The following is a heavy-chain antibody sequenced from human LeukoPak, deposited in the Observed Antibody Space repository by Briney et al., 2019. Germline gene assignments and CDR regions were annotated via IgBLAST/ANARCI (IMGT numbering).Heavy chain of an antibody. Sequence: SETLSLTCTVSGGSISSYYWSWIRQPAGKGLEWIGRIYTSGSTNYNPSLKSRVTMSVDTSKNQFSLKLSSVTAADTAVYYCARAARPDIVVVPAAHYYYYMDVWGKGTTVTVSS. D-gene: IGHD2-2*01. J-gene: IGHJ6*03. V-gene: IGHV4-4*07. CDR1: GGSISSYY. CDR3: ARAARPDIVVVPAAHYYYYMDV. CDR2: IYTSGST.